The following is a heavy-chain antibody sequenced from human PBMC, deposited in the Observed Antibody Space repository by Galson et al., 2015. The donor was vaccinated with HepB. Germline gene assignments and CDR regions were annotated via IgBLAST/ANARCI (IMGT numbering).Heavy chain of an antibody. D-gene: IGHD2-2*01. Sequence: LSLTCTVSGGSISSYYWSWIRQPPGKGLEWIGYIYYSGSTNYNPSLKSRVTISVDTSKNQFSLKLSSVTAADTAVYYCARIGVQDIVVVPAADIGAYYYYMDVWGKETTVTVSS. CDR3: ARIGVQDIVVVPAADIGAYYYYMDV. V-gene: IGHV4-59*01. CDR2: IYYSGST. CDR1: GGSISSYY. J-gene: IGHJ6*03.